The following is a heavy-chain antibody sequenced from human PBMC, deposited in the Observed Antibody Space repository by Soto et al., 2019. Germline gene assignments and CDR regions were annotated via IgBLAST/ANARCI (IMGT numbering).Heavy chain of an antibody. CDR3: SRGLYFDY. Sequence: GGSLRLSCAASGFTFDDYAMHWARQAPGKGLEWVSGSSWNSGSIGYEDSVKGRFTISRDNAKNSLYLQMTSLRTEDTALYYCSRGLYFDYWGQGTLVTVSS. V-gene: IGHV3-9*01. CDR1: GFTFDDYA. CDR2: SSWNSGSI. J-gene: IGHJ4*02.